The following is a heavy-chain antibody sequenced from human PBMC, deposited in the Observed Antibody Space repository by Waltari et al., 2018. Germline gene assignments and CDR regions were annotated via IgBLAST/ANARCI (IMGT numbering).Heavy chain of an antibody. V-gene: IGHV4-4*07. CDR2: IYTSGST. Sequence: QVQLQESGPGLVQPSCTLSLTCTVSGGSISSYYWSWIRHPAGKGLEWMGRIYTSGSTNYNPSLKSRVTMSVDTSKNQFSLKLSSVTAADTAVYYCARDGGEGWGYYYYYMDVWGKGTTVTISS. J-gene: IGHJ6*03. D-gene: IGHD2-15*01. CDR1: GGSISSYY. CDR3: ARDGGEGWGYYYYYMDV.